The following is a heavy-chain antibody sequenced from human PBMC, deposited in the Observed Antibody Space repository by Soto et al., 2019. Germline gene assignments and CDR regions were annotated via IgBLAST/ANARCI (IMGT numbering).Heavy chain of an antibody. CDR2: IYTYNGDT. J-gene: IGHJ4*02. D-gene: IGHD2-2*01. Sequence: ASVKVSCKASGYTFTSYGISWVRQAPGQGLEWMGWIYTYNGDTNYAQKFQGRVTMTTDTSTSTAYLDLRSLRSDDTAVYYCVRAPPGGPYCSSSSCYAFWGQGTLVTVSS. V-gene: IGHV1-18*04. CDR1: GYTFTSYG. CDR3: VRAPPGGPYCSSSSCYAF.